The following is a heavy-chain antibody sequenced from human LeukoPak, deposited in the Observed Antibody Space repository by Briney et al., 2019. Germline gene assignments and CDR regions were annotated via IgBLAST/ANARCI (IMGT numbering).Heavy chain of an antibody. V-gene: IGHV1-2*02. CDR1: GYIFTGYY. CDR3: ARGGYYDILTAYPMSYYFDY. Sequence: ASVKVSCKASGYIFTGYYIHWVRQAPGQGLEWMGWINPNSGGTKYAQKFQGRVTMTRDTSISTAYMELSRLRSDDTAVYYCARGGYYDILTAYPMSYYFDYWGQGTLVTVSS. J-gene: IGHJ4*02. CDR2: INPNSGGT. D-gene: IGHD3-9*01.